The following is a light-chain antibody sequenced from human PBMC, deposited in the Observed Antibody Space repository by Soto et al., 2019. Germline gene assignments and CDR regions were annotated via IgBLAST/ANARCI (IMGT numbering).Light chain of an antibody. Sequence: QSVLTQPPSASGTPGQRVTISCSGSSSNIGTNYVYWYQQVPGTAPKLLIYSNNQRPSGVPDRFSGSKSGTSASLAIRGLRSEDVADYYCATWDDSLRGRVFGGGTKLTVL. J-gene: IGLJ3*02. CDR1: SSNIGTNY. CDR3: ATWDDSLRGRV. V-gene: IGLV1-47*02. CDR2: SNN.